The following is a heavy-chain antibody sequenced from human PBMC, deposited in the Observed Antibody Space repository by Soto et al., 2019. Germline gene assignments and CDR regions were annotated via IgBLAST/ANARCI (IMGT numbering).Heavy chain of an antibody. Sequence: VKVSCKASGGTVSSYAISWVRQAPGQGLEWMGGIIPIFGTANYAQKFQGRVTITADDSTSTAYMELSSLRSEDTAVYYCRLLDANSSVRYYYGMDLWGKGPRVTVSS. CDR2: IIPIFGTA. CDR1: GGTVSSYA. D-gene: IGHD3-10*01. V-gene: IGHV1-69*13. J-gene: IGHJ6*04. CDR3: RLLDANSSVRYYYGMDL.